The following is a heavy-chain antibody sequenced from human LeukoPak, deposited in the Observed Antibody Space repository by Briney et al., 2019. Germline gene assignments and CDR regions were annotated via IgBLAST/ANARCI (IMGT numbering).Heavy chain of an antibody. J-gene: IGHJ4*02. D-gene: IGHD6-13*01. Sequence: KASETLSLTCAVYGGSFSGYYWSWIRQPPGKGLEWIGEINHSGSTNYNPSLKSRVTISVDTSKNQFSLKLSSVTAADTAVYYCARFPLWYSSSWYFDYWGQGTLVTVSS. V-gene: IGHV4-34*01. CDR3: ARFPLWYSSSWYFDY. CDR1: GGSFSGYY. CDR2: INHSGST.